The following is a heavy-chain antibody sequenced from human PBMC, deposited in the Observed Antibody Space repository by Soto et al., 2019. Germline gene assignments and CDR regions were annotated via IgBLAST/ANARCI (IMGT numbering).Heavy chain of an antibody. CDR3: AKWDGYGDS. J-gene: IGHJ5*01. D-gene: IGHD5-12*01. V-gene: IGHV3-23*01. Sequence: SVKGRFTISSDTSKNVVYLQMNSLRADDTAVYFCAKWDGYGDSWGQGTLVTVFS.